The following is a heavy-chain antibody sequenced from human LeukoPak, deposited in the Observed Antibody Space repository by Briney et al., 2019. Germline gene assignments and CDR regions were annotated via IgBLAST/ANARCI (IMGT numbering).Heavy chain of an antibody. J-gene: IGHJ4*02. Sequence: SETLSLTCTVSGGSISGYYWSWIRQPPGKGLEWIGYIYYSGSTNYNPSLKSRVTISVDTSKNQFSLRLSSVTAADTAVYYCARGGTHVDLDYWGQGTLVTVSS. CDR3: ARGGTHVDLDY. V-gene: IGHV4-59*08. CDR1: GGSISGYY. D-gene: IGHD5-12*01. CDR2: IYYSGST.